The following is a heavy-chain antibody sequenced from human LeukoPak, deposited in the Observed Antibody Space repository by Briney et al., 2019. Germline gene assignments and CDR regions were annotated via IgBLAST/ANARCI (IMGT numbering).Heavy chain of an antibody. CDR3: ARSIGLTGGGVDV. V-gene: IGHV3-23*01. CDR2: ISGSGGST. D-gene: IGHD3-9*01. J-gene: IGHJ6*02. Sequence: GGSLRLSCAASGFTFSSYPMTWVRQAPGKGLEWVSAISGSGGSTYYADSVKGRFTISRDNAKNSLYLQMNSLRAEDTAVYYCARSIGLTGGGVDVWGQGTTVTVSS. CDR1: GFTFSSYP.